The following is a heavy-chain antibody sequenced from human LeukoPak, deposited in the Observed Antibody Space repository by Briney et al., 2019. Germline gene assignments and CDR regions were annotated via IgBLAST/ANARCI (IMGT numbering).Heavy chain of an antibody. J-gene: IGHJ6*02. V-gene: IGHV5-10-1*01. Sequence: GESLKISCKGSGYSFTRYWITWVRQMPGKGLEWMGSIDPSDSYTNYSPSFQGRVTVSADKSISTAYLQWSSLKASDTAMYYCATRGTEYYGGSWGRWDYYYYGMDVWGQGTTVTVSS. D-gene: IGHD4-23*01. CDR2: IDPSDSYT. CDR3: ATRGTEYYGGSWGRWDYYYYGMDV. CDR1: GYSFTRYW.